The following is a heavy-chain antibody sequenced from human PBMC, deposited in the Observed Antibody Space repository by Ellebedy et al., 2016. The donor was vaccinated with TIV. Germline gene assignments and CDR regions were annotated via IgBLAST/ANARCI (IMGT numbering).Heavy chain of an antibody. D-gene: IGHD4-17*01. V-gene: IGHV3-48*02. Sequence: GESLKISCAASGFTFSSYSMNWVRQAPGKGLEWVSHISLSSSTIYYADSVKGRFTISRDNAKNSLSLQMNSLRDEDTAVYYCTGWRSGDPTWGQGTLVTVSS. J-gene: IGHJ5*02. CDR1: GFTFSSYS. CDR3: TGWRSGDPT. CDR2: ISLSSSTI.